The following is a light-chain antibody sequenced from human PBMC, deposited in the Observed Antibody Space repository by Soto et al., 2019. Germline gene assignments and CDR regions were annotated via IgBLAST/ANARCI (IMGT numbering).Light chain of an antibody. Sequence: DIVMTQSPDSLAVSLGERATINCKSSQSVLYSSNNKNYLAWYQQKPGQPPKLLLYWASTRESGVPDRFSGSGSGTDFTLTISSLQAEDVAVYYCQHYYTTPLTFGGGTRWIS. CDR2: WAS. V-gene: IGKV4-1*01. J-gene: IGKJ4*01. CDR3: QHYYTTPLT. CDR1: QSVLYSSNNKNY.